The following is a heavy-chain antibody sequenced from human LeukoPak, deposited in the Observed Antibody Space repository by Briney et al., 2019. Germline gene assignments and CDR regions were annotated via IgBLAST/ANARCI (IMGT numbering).Heavy chain of an antibody. CDR1: GFSFSSYA. D-gene: IGHD3-10*01. V-gene: IGHV3-23*01. CDR2: ISGSGGST. J-gene: IGHJ4*02. Sequence: PGGSLRLSCAASGFSFSSYAMSWVRQAPGKGLEWVSAISGSGGSTYYADSVKGRFTISRDNSKNTLYLQMNSLRAEDTAVYYCAKVGFGELPQERIDYWGQGTLVTVSS. CDR3: AKVGFGELPQERIDY.